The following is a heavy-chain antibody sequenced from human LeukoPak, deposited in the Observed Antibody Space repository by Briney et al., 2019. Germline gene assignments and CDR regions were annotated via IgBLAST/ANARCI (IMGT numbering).Heavy chain of an antibody. J-gene: IGHJ4*02. CDR2: ISGSGGST. D-gene: IGHD3-10*01. V-gene: IGHV3-23*01. Sequence: GGSLRLSCAASGFTFSTYVLSWGRQAPGKGLEWGSVISGSGGSTYYADSVKGRLTISRDNSKNTLYLQMNRRRAEDTAVYYCACRVYGSGSYYFDYWGQGTLVTVSS. CDR3: ACRVYGSGSYYFDY. CDR1: GFTFSTYV.